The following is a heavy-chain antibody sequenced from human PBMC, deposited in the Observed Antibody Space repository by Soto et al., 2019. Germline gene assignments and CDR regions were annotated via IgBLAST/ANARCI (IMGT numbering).Heavy chain of an antibody. Sequence: GASVKVSCKASGYTFTGYYMHWVRQAPGQGLEWMGWINPNSGGTNYAQKFQGRVTVTTDTSTSTAYMELRSLRSDDTAVYYCARDGDIVATIFDYGMDVWGQGTTVTVS. D-gene: IGHD5-12*01. V-gene: IGHV1-2*02. CDR1: GYTFTGYY. J-gene: IGHJ6*02. CDR3: ARDGDIVATIFDYGMDV. CDR2: INPNSGGT.